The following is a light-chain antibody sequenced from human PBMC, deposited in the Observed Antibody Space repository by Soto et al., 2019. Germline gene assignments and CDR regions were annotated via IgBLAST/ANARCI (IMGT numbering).Light chain of an antibody. Sequence: QALRTQPACVSGSPGQSITIACTGTISDVGGYIYVSWYQQHPGKAPKLMIYDVTSRPSGVSYRFSGSKSGNTASLTISGLQAEDEADYYCRSYTTSSSYVFGTGTKVTVL. CDR3: RSYTTSSSYV. J-gene: IGLJ1*01. CDR1: ISDVGGYIY. CDR2: DVT. V-gene: IGLV2-14*01.